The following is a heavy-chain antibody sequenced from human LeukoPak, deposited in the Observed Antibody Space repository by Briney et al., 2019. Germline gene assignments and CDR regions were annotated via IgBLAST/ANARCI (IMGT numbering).Heavy chain of an antibody. CDR2: ISAYNCNT. CDR3: ALAPADELRYFDWGDAFDI. CDR1: GYTFTSYG. V-gene: IGHV1-18*01. J-gene: IGHJ3*02. D-gene: IGHD3-9*01. Sequence: ASVKVSCKASGYTFTSYGISWVRQAPGQGLEWMVWISAYNCNTNYAQKLQGRVTMTTDTSTTTTYMEMRSMRSEATAVYYCALAPADELRYFDWGDAFDIWGQGTLVTVSS.